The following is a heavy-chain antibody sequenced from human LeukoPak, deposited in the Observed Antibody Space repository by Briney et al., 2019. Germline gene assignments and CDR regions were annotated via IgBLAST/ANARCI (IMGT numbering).Heavy chain of an antibody. J-gene: IGHJ6*02. CDR3: ARTNIVVMGMDV. V-gene: IGHV3-48*03. CDR2: ISSGGSTI. D-gene: IGHD2-15*01. Sequence: GGSVRLSCAASGFTFSSYEMNWVRQAPGKGLEWVSYISSGGSTIYYADSVKGRFTISRDNARNSLYLQMNSLRAEDTAVYYCARTNIVVMGMDVWGQGTTVTVSS. CDR1: GFTFSSYE.